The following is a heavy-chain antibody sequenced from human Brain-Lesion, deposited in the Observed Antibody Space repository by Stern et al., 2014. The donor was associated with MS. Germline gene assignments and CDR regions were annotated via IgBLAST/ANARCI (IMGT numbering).Heavy chain of an antibody. V-gene: IGHV3-74*02. J-gene: IGHJ5*02. CDR2: INGDGSRT. CDR3: ARAHVDTWDWFDP. Sequence: EAQLVESGGDLVQPGGSLRLSCTAYGFTFSTYWLHWVRQAPGKGLVWVSRINGDGSRTSYADSVKGRFTISRDNAKNTLYVQMNSLRVEDTAVYYCARAHVDTWDWFDPWGQGTLVTVSS. CDR1: GFTFSTYW. D-gene: IGHD5-18*01.